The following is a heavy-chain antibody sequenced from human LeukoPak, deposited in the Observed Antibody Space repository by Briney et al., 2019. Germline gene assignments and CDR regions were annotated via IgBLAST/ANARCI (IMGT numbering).Heavy chain of an antibody. Sequence: SETLSLTCPVYGGSFSGYYWSWIRQPPGKGLEWIGEINHSGSTNYNPSLKSRVTISVDTSKNQFSLKLSSVTAADTAVYYCARVQAKGLVGSKCYFDYWGQGTLVTVSS. V-gene: IGHV4-34*01. CDR1: GGSFSGYY. J-gene: IGHJ4*02. CDR3: ARVQAKGLVGSKCYFDY. CDR2: INHSGST. D-gene: IGHD2-15*01.